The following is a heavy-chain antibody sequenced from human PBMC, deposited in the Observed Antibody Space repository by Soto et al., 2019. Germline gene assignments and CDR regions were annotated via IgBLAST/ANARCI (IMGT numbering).Heavy chain of an antibody. CDR1: GYTLTELS. V-gene: IGHV1-24*01. Sequence: QVQLVQSGAEVKKPGASVKVSCKVSGYTLTELSMHWVRQAPGKGLEWMGGFDPEDGETIYAQKFQGRVTIAEDTSTDTAYMELSSLRSEDTAVYYCATVKRPTVVTYWFDPWGQGTLVTVSS. D-gene: IGHD4-17*01. J-gene: IGHJ5*02. CDR3: ATVKRPTVVTYWFDP. CDR2: FDPEDGET.